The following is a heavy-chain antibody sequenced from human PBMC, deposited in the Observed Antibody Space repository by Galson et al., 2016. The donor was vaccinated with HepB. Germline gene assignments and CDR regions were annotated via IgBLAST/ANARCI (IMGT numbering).Heavy chain of an antibody. V-gene: IGHV3-74*01. Sequence: SLRLSCAASGFTFSEYWMHWVRQAPGKGLEWVARINNYGTRTNYADSLRGRVTISRDNAKNTLFLAMNSLRLEDTAVYLCARRTHYDVLTGTYYYGMDVWGQGTTVTVSS. J-gene: IGHJ6*02. CDR1: GFTFSEYW. CDR3: ARRTHYDVLTGTYYYGMDV. D-gene: IGHD3-9*01. CDR2: INNYGTRT.